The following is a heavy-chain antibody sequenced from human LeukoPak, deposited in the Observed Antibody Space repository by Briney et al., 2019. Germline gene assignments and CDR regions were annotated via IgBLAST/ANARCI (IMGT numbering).Heavy chain of an antibody. CDR2: INHSGST. CDR1: GGSISSHY. CDR3: ARSLWLSSNYYYYYYMDV. V-gene: IGHV4-34*01. Sequence: SETLSLTCTVSGGSISSHYWSWIRQPPGKGLEWIGEINHSGSTNYNPSLKSRVTISVDTSKNQFSLQLNSVTPEDTAVYYCARSLWLSSNYYYYYYMDVWGKGTTVTVSS. D-gene: IGHD3-22*01. J-gene: IGHJ6*03.